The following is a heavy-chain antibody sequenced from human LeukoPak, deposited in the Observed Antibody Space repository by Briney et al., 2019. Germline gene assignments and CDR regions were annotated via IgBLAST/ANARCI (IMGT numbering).Heavy chain of an antibody. D-gene: IGHD4-23*01. Sequence: GRSLRLSCAASGFTFSSYAMHWVRQAPGKGLEWVSYISSSGSTIYYADSVKGRFTISRDNAKNSLYLQMNSLRAEDTAVYYCARVGNSPDYWGQGTLVTVSS. CDR2: ISSSGSTI. CDR3: ARVGNSPDY. CDR1: GFTFSSYA. V-gene: IGHV3-48*03. J-gene: IGHJ4*02.